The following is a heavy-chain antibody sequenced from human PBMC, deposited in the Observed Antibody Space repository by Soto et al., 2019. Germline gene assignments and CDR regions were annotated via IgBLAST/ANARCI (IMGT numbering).Heavy chain of an antibody. V-gene: IGHV3-66*01. CDR2: IYSGGST. CDR3: ARGPSSILRYFDWLLYSDY. CDR1: GFTVSSNY. J-gene: IGHJ4*02. Sequence: EVQLVESGGGLVQPGGSLRLSCAASGFTVSSNYMSWVRQAPGKGLEWVSVIYSGGSTYYADSVKGRFTISRDNSKNTLSLPLNSLRAEDTAVYYCARGPSSILRYFDWLLYSDYWGQGTLVTVSS. D-gene: IGHD3-9*01.